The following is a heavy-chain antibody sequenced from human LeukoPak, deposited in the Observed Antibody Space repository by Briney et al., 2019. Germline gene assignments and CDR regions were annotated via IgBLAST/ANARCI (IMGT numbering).Heavy chain of an antibody. Sequence: ASVKVSCKASGYTFTGYYMHWVRQAPGQGLERMGIINPSGGSTSYAQKFQGRVTMTRDTSTSTVYMELSSLRSEDTAVYYCARDRGAATTTYYYYYGMDVWGQGTTVTVSS. CDR3: ARDRGAATTTYYYYYGMDV. J-gene: IGHJ6*02. CDR2: INPSGGST. D-gene: IGHD5-24*01. V-gene: IGHV1-46*01. CDR1: GYTFTGYY.